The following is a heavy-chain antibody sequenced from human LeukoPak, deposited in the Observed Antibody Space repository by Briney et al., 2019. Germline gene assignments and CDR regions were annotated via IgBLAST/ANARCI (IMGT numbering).Heavy chain of an antibody. Sequence: SGTLSLTCAVSGGSISSSNWWSWVRQPPGKGLEWIGEIYHSGSTNYNPSLKSRVTISVDKSKNQFSLKLSSVTAADTAVYYCARASTSTVTTWGNWFDPWGQGTLVTVSS. CDR1: GGSISSSNW. CDR3: ARASTSTVTTWGNWFDP. CDR2: IYHSGST. V-gene: IGHV4-4*02. D-gene: IGHD4-17*01. J-gene: IGHJ5*02.